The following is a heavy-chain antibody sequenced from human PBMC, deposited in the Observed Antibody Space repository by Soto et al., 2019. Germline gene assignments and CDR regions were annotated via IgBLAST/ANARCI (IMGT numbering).Heavy chain of an antibody. CDR3: ARAPLAVAGGGISPWFDP. J-gene: IGHJ5*02. V-gene: IGHV1-18*01. CDR1: GYTFTSYG. CDR2: ISAYNGNT. Sequence: GASVKVSCKASGYTFTSYGISWVRQAPGQGLEWMGWISAYNGNTNYAQKLQGRVTMTTDTSTSTAYMELRSLRSDDTAVYYCARAPLAVAGGGISPWFDPWGQGTLVTVSS. D-gene: IGHD6-19*01.